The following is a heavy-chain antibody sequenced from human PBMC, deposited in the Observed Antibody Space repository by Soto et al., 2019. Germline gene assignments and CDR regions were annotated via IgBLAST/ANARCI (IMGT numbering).Heavy chain of an antibody. CDR3: ARDNYGAGDYDYYYGMDV. D-gene: IGHD4-17*01. V-gene: IGHV3-21*01. Sequence: EVQLVESGGGLVKPGGSLRLSCAASGFTFSSYSMNWVRQAPGKGLEWVSSISSSSSYIYYADSVKGRFTISRDNAKKSLYLKMNSLRAEDTAVYYCARDNYGAGDYDYYYGMDVWGQGTTVTVSS. CDR1: GFTFSSYS. J-gene: IGHJ6*02. CDR2: ISSSSSYI.